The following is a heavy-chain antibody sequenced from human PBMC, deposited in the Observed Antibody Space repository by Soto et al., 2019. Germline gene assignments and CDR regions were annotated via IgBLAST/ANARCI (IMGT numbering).Heavy chain of an antibody. J-gene: IGHJ4*02. CDR3: ARAIVVVATIYYFDY. V-gene: IGHV1-69*12. D-gene: IGHD2-21*01. CDR2: IIPIFGTA. CDR1: GGTFSSYA. Sequence: QVQMVQSGTEVKKPVSSVKVSCKASGGTFSSYAISWVRQAPGQGLEWMGGIIPIFGTANYAQKFQGRVTITADESTSTAYMELSSLRSEYTAVYYCARAIVVVATIYYFDYWGQGTLVTVSS.